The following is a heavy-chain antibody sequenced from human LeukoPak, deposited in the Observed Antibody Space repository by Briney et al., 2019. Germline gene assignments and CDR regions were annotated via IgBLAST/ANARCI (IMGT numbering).Heavy chain of an antibody. V-gene: IGHV3-23*01. Sequence: GGSLRLSCAASGFTFSSYAMSWVRQAPGKGLEWVSAISGSGGSTYYADSVKGRFTISRDNSKNTLYLQMNSLRAEDTAVYYCARAGDPTYYDILTGPDYWGQGTLVTVSS. D-gene: IGHD3-9*01. CDR3: ARAGDPTYYDILTGPDY. J-gene: IGHJ4*02. CDR2: ISGSGGST. CDR1: GFTFSSYA.